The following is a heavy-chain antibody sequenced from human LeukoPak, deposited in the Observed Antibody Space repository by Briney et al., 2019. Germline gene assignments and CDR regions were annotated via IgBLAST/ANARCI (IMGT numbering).Heavy chain of an antibody. V-gene: IGHV3-21*01. Sequence: PGGSLRLSCAASGFTFNSYRMNWVRQAPGKGLEWVSSISSSSSYIYYADSVRDRFTISRDNAKNSLYLQMNSLRAEDTAVYYCAREALVGATLRVFDYWGQGTLVTVSS. CDR2: ISSSSSYI. CDR1: GFTFNSYR. J-gene: IGHJ4*02. CDR3: AREALVGATLRVFDY. D-gene: IGHD1-26*01.